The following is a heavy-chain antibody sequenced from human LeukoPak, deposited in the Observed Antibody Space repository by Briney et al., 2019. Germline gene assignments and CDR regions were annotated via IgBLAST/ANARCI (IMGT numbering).Heavy chain of an antibody. V-gene: IGHV4-59*01. D-gene: IGHD2-8*02. CDR1: GGSIKTNR. Sequence: SETLSLTCTVSGGSIKTNRWSWIRQPPGRGLEWIGYIHHSGTTDYSSSLKSRLTLSIDTSKSQFSLMLTSVTAADTAVYYCARGGQELVDRDYYYYGMDVWGQGTTVTVSS. CDR2: IHHSGTT. CDR3: ARGGQELVDRDYYYYGMDV. J-gene: IGHJ6*02.